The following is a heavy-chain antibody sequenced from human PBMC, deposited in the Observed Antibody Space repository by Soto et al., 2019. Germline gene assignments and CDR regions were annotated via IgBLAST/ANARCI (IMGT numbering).Heavy chain of an antibody. V-gene: IGHV4-34*01. CDR2: INHSGST. Sequence: SETLSLTCADYGGSFSGYYWSWIRQPPGKGLEWIGEINHSGSTNYNPSLKSRVTISVDTSKNQFSLKLSSVTAADTAVYYCARVGGRLRFLEWPRGHNWFDPWGQGTLVTVSS. CDR1: GGSFSGYY. J-gene: IGHJ5*02. D-gene: IGHD3-3*01. CDR3: ARVGGRLRFLEWPRGHNWFDP.